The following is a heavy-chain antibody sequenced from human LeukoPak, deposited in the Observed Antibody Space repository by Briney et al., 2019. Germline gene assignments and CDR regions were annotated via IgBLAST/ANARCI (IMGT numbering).Heavy chain of an antibody. CDR3: ARGDVYSSASDY. Sequence: SETLSLTCAVSGYSISGGYYWVWIRQPPGTGLEWIATIFHSGSTYFNPSLQSRVTISLDTSKNQFSLKLSSVTAADTALYYCARGDVYSSASDYWGQGTLVTVSS. D-gene: IGHD6-19*01. J-gene: IGHJ4*02. V-gene: IGHV4-38-2*01. CDR1: GYSISGGYY. CDR2: IFHSGST.